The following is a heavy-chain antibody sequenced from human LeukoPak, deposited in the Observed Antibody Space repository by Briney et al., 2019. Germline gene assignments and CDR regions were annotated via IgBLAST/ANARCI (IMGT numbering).Heavy chain of an antibody. CDR1: GYTFTSYY. CDR2: INPSGGST. Sequence: ASVTVSCKASGYTFTSYYMHWVRQAPGQGLEWMGIINPSGGSTSYAQKFQGRVTMTRDMSTSTVYMELSSLRSEDTAVYYCARGFPNWNYEGKNWFDPWGQGTLVTVSS. CDR3: ARGFPNWNYEGKNWFDP. V-gene: IGHV1-46*01. J-gene: IGHJ5*02. D-gene: IGHD1-7*01.